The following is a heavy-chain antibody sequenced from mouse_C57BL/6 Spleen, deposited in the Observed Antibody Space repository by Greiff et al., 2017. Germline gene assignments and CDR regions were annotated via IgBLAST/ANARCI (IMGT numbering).Heavy chain of an antibody. CDR1: GYTFTDHT. CDR2: IYPRDGST. V-gene: IGHV1-78*01. CDR3: ARAGVYYGYPFDY. D-gene: IGHD2-2*01. J-gene: IGHJ2*01. Sequence: VQLVESDAELVKPGASVKISCKVSGYTFTDHTIHWLKQRPDQGLEWIGYIYPRDGSTKYNEKFKGKATLTADKSSSTAYMQLNSLTSEDSTGYFCARAGVYYGYPFDYWGQGTTLTVSS.